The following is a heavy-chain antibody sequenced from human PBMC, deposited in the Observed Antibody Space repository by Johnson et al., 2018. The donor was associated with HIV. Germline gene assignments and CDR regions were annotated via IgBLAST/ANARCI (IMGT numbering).Heavy chain of an antibody. V-gene: IGHV3-30*03. D-gene: IGHD3-3*01. CDR3: ARDKRDYDFWGGDAFDI. CDR2: ISYDGSNK. CDR1: GFTFSSYG. J-gene: IGHJ3*02. Sequence: GVVQPGRSLRLSCAASGFTFSSYGMHWVRQAPGKGLEWVAVISYDGSNKYYPDSVKGRFTISRDNSKNTLYLQMNSLRAEDTAVYYCARDKRDYDFWGGDAFDIWGQGTMVTVSS.